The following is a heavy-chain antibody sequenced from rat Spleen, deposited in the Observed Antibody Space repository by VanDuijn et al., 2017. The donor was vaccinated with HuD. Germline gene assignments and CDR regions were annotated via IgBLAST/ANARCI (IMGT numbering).Heavy chain of an antibody. V-gene: IGHV3-3*01. Sequence: EVQLQESGPGLVKPSQSLSLTCSVTAYSITSSYRWNWIRKFPGNKLEWMGYINGAGSTNYNPSLKSRISITRDTSKNQFFLQLTSVTTEDTATYYCARSFSYVMDVWGQGASVTVSS. CDR2: INGAGST. J-gene: IGHJ4*01. CDR3: ARSFSYVMDV. CDR1: AYSITSSYR.